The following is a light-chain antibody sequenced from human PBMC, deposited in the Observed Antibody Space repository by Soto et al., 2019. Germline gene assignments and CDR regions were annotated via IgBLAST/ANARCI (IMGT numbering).Light chain of an antibody. V-gene: IGKV1-5*01. Sequence: LVTQSPSTLVSSAGYTVTITCRASHRSSGWLSWHQKQTGXXPKXLIYDASTLESVVPSRFIGSGSETEFTLTISRLQHDDFATYLCHSRAFGQGTRLDIK. CDR1: HRSSGW. CDR2: DAS. CDR3: HSRA. J-gene: IGKJ5*01.